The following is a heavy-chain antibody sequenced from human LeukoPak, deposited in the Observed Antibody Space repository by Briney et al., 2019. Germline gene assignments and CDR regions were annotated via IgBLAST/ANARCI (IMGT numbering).Heavy chain of an antibody. J-gene: IGHJ4*02. CDR1: GFTFSNYA. CDR3: AKDPSRSGTNPY. CDR2: ISATDDRT. Sequence: GGSLRLSCAASGFTFSNYAMNWVRQAPGKGLEWVSGISATDDRTYYADSVRGRFTISRDNSKNTLYLQMNSLRGEATAVYYWAKDPSRSGTNPYWGQGTLVTASS. V-gene: IGHV3-23*01. D-gene: IGHD3-10*01.